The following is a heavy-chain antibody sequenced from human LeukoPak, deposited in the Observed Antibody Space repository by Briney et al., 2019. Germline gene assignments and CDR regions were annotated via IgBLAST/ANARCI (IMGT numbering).Heavy chain of an antibody. D-gene: IGHD5-12*01. Sequence: GASVKVSCKASGYTFTNYYMHWVRQAPGQGLEWMGIINPSGGSTNYAQKFQGRVTMTRDTSTSTVYMELSSLRSEDTAVYYCAREHSGYDRRGTLFDYWGQGTLVTVSS. CDR3: AREHSGYDRRGTLFDY. V-gene: IGHV1-46*01. CDR2: INPSGGST. CDR1: GYTFTNYY. J-gene: IGHJ4*02.